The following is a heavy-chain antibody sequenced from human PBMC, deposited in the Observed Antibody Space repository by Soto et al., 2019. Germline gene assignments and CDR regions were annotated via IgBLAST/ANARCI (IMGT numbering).Heavy chain of an antibody. Sequence: GGSLRLSCAASGFTFSSYAMSWVRQAPGKGLEWVSAISGSGGSTYYADSVKGRFTISRDNSKNTLYLQMNSLRAEDTAVYYCAKDPSSRYCSSTSCYDYMDVWGKGTTVTVSS. CDR3: AKDPSSRYCSSTSCYDYMDV. CDR2: ISGSGGST. J-gene: IGHJ6*03. V-gene: IGHV3-23*01. CDR1: GFTFSSYA. D-gene: IGHD2-2*01.